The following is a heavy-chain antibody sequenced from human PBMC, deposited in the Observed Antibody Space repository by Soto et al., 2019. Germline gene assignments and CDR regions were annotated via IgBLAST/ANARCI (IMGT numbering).Heavy chain of an antibody. D-gene: IGHD2-2*01. Sequence: TLSLPCTVSGXALYIGCYYWTWIRQHPGKGLEWIWYIYHTGKTYYNPSLESRVTISFDTSKNQFSLKLDSVTSAYTAFYYCARDGSSTANWIDPWGQGTLGTVSS. CDR3: ARDGSSTANWIDP. J-gene: IGHJ5*02. CDR1: GXALYIGCYY. CDR2: IYHTGKT. V-gene: IGHV4-31*03.